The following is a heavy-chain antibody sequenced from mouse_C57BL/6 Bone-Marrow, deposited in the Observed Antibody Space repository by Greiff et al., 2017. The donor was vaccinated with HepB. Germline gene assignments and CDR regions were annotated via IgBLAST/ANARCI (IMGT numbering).Heavy chain of an antibody. J-gene: IGHJ3*01. V-gene: IGHV5-9*01. D-gene: IGHD1-2*01. Sequence: EVQLVESGGGLVKPGGSLKLSCAASGFTFSSYTMSWVRQTQEKRLEWVATISGGGGNTYYPDSVKGRFTISRDNAKNTLYLQMSSLRSEDTALYYCARGRLREDGSWFAYWGQGTLVTVSA. CDR1: GFTFSSYT. CDR2: ISGGGGNT. CDR3: ARGRLREDGSWFAY.